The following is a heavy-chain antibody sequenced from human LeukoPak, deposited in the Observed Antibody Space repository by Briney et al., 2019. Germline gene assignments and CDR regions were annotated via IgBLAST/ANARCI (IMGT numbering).Heavy chain of an antibody. CDR1: GFTFSSYS. D-gene: IGHD3-10*01. CDR3: AKDDAWLRFGE. J-gene: IGHJ4*02. CDR2: ISSSSSYI. Sequence: PGGSLRLSCAASGFTFSSYSMNWVRQAPGKGLEWVSSISSSSSYIYYADSVKGRFTISRDNSKNTLYLEVMSPTAEDTAVYYCAKDDAWLRFGEWSQGTLVTVSS. V-gene: IGHV3-21*04.